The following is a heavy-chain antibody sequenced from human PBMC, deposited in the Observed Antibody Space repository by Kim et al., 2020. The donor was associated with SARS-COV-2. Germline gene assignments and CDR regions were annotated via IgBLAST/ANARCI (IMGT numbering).Heavy chain of an antibody. CDR1: GFTFSSYA. V-gene: IGHV3-23*01. CDR3: AQMGSGYGRLGPFDY. J-gene: IGHJ4*02. Sequence: GGSLRLSCAASGFTFSSYAMSWVRQAPGKGLEWVSAISGSGGSTYYADSVKGRFTISRDNSKNTLYLQMNSLRAEDTAVYYCAQMGSGYGRLGPFDYWGQGTLVTVSP. CDR2: ISGSGGST. D-gene: IGHD5-12*01.